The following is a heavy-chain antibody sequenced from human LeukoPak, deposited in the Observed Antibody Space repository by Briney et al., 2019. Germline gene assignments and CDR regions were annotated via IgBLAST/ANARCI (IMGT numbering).Heavy chain of an antibody. Sequence: SETLSLTCTLSGGSISSYYWSWIRQPPGKGLEWIGYIYYSGSTNYNPSLKSRVTISVDTSKNQFSLKLGSVTAADTAVYYCARQIQLWSPFDYWGQGTLVTVSS. J-gene: IGHJ4*02. D-gene: IGHD5-18*01. CDR3: ARQIQLWSPFDY. V-gene: IGHV4-59*08. CDR2: IYYSGST. CDR1: GGSISSYY.